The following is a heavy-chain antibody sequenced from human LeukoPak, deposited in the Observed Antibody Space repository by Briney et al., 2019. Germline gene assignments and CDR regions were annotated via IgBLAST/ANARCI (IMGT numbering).Heavy chain of an antibody. CDR2: ISYDGSNK. D-gene: IGHD2-15*01. CDR3: ARDFSMVAAKGSYYYGMDV. J-gene: IGHJ6*02. Sequence: GGSLRLSCAASGFTFSSYAMHWVRQAPGKGLEWVAVISYDGSNKYYADSVKGRFTISRDNSKNTLYLQMNSLRAEDTAVYYCARDFSMVAAKGSYYYGMDVWGQGTTVTVYS. CDR1: GFTFSSYA. V-gene: IGHV3-30*04.